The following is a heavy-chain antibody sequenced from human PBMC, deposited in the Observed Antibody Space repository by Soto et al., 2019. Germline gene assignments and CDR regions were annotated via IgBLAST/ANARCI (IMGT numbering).Heavy chain of an antibody. CDR3: ALDVTVNYYDSAYGYYAMDV. D-gene: IGHD3-16*01. V-gene: IGHV1-69*01. J-gene: IGHJ6*02. Sequence: SVNVSFKASGGTFTSHSISWVRQAPGQWLELMGVIIPFFKATNYAQKFQGRVTITADDSMSTAYMDLYSLTSEDTAVYYCALDVTVNYYDSAYGYYAMDVWGQGTTVTVSS. CDR1: GGTFTSHS. CDR2: IIPFFKAT.